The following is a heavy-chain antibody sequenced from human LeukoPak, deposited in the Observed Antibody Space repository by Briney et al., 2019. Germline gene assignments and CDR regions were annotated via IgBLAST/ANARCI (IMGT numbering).Heavy chain of an antibody. J-gene: IGHJ4*02. CDR1: GFTFSSYT. Sequence: GGSLRLSCAASGFTFSSYTMNWVRQAPGKGLEWVSYISSGSSTIYYADSVKGRFTISRDNAKNSLCLQMNSLRAEDTAVYYCARDWDPYGDYGPFDCWGQGTLVTVSS. CDR2: ISSGSSTI. CDR3: ARDWDPYGDYGPFDC. D-gene: IGHD4-17*01. V-gene: IGHV3-48*01.